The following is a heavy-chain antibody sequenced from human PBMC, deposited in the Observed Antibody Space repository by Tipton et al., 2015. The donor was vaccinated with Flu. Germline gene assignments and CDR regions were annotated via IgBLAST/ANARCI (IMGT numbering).Heavy chain of an antibody. V-gene: IGHV4-4*07. CDR1: GGSISSYH. J-gene: IGHJ6*02. CDR3: ARDPRDYYYFGIDV. CDR2: IYTTGSA. Sequence: LRLSCTVSGGSISSYHWSWIRQPAGKGLEWIGRIYTTGSADYNPSLKSRVTMSVDTSTNQFFLRLTSVTAADAAVYYCARDPRDYYYFGIDVWDQGTMVAVSS.